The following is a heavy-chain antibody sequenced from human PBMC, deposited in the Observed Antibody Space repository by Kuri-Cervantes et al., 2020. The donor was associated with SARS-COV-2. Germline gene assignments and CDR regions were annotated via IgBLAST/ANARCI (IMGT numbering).Heavy chain of an antibody. CDR3: ARDLAARGDYYYYGMDV. Sequence: ASVKVSCKASGYTFTSYYMHWVRQAPGQGLEWMGWISAYNGNTNYAQKLQGRVTMTTDTSTSTAYMELRSLRSDDTAVYYCARDLAARGDYYYYGMDVWGQGTTVTVSS. V-gene: IGHV1-18*04. CDR1: GYTFTSYY. CDR2: ISAYNGNT. J-gene: IGHJ6*02. D-gene: IGHD6-6*01.